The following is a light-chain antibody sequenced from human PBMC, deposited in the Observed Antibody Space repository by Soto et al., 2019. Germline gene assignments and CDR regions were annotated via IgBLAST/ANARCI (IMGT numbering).Light chain of an antibody. Sequence: DIVMTQSPDSLAVSLGERATINCTSSQTILHSSNNVNYLNWYQQKPGHPPKLLTYWASTRNSRVPDRFSGSGSATDFSLTISSLQAEDVAVYYCQQCYTTPLTFGGGTRVEIK. CDR3: QQCYTTPLT. CDR1: QTILHSSNNVNY. CDR2: WAS. J-gene: IGKJ4*01. V-gene: IGKV4-1*01.